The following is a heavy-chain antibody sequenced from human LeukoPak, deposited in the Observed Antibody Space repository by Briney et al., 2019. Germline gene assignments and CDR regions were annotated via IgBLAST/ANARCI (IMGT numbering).Heavy chain of an antibody. CDR1: GFTVSSNY. CDR3: ARARLGELSLFDY. Sequence: GGSLRLSCAASGFTVSSNYMSWVRQAPGKGLEWVSVIYSGGSTYYADSVKGRFTISRDNSKNTLYLQMNSLRAEDTAVYYCARARLGELSLFDYWGQGTLVTGSS. CDR2: IYSGGST. D-gene: IGHD3-16*02. V-gene: IGHV3-53*01. J-gene: IGHJ4*02.